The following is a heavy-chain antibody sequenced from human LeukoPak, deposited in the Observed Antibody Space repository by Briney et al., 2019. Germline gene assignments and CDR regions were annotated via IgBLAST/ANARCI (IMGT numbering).Heavy chain of an antibody. CDR2: ISGNGGST. Sequence: GSLRLSCAASGFTFSSYAMSWVRQTPGKGLEWVSGISGNGGSTYYADSVKGRFTIYRDNSKNTLFLQMNSLRAEDTAVYYCARGIRAAAGLDYWGQGPWSPSPQ. J-gene: IGHJ4*02. CDR1: GFTFSSYA. V-gene: IGHV3-23*01. CDR3: ARGIRAAAGLDY. D-gene: IGHD6-13*01.